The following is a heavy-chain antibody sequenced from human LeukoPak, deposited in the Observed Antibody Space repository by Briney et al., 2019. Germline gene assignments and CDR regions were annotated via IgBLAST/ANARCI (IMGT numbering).Heavy chain of an antibody. CDR3: ARPPGRDGYNRFDH. CDR1: GYTFTGYY. V-gene: IGHV1-2*02. J-gene: IGHJ4*02. Sequence: GASVKVSCKASGYTFTGYYMHWVRQAPGQGLEWMGWIDPNSGNTNYAQKLQGRVTMTRDTSISATYMELSRLRSDDTAVYYCARPPGRDGYNRFDHWGQGTLLTVSS. CDR2: IDPNSGNT. D-gene: IGHD5-12*01.